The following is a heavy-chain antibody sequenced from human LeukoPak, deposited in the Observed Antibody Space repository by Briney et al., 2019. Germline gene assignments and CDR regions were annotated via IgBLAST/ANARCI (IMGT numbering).Heavy chain of an antibody. CDR3: ARVTVAGTGVVY. J-gene: IGHJ4*02. CDR1: GFTFSSYS. D-gene: IGHD6-19*01. CDR2: ISSSSSYI. V-gene: IGHV3-21*01. Sequence: GGTLRLSCAASGFTFSSYSMNWVRQAPGEGLEWVSSISSSSSYIYYADSVKGRFTISRDNAKNSLYLQMNSLRAEDTAVYYCARVTVAGTGVVYWGQGTLVTVSS.